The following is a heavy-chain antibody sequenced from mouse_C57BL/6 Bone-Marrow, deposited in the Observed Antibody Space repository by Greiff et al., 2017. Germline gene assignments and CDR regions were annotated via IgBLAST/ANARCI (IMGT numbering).Heavy chain of an antibody. J-gene: IGHJ4*01. Sequence: VQLQQSGTVLARPGASVKMSCKTSGYTFTSYWMHWVKQRPGQGLEWIGAIYPGNSDTSYNQKFKGKAKLTAVTSASTAYMELSSLTNEDSAVYYCTRRRYYDYDGYYAMDYWGQGTSVTVSS. CDR1: GYTFTSYW. CDR2: IYPGNSDT. V-gene: IGHV1-5*01. CDR3: TRRRYYDYDGYYAMDY. D-gene: IGHD2-4*01.